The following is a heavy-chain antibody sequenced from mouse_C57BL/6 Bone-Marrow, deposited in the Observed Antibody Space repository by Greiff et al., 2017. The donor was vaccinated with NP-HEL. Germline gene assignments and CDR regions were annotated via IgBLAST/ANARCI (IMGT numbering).Heavy chain of an antibody. Sequence: VQLQQSGPVLVKPGASVKMSCKASGYTFTDYYMNWVKQSHGKSLEWIGVINPYNGGTSYNQKFQGKATLTVDKSSSTAYMALNSLTSEDSAVYYGARWDGSSYVGYWCDYWGQGTTLTVSS. CDR3: ARWDGSSYVGYWCDY. V-gene: IGHV1-19*01. D-gene: IGHD1-1*01. J-gene: IGHJ2*01. CDR1: GYTFTDYY. CDR2: INPYNGGT.